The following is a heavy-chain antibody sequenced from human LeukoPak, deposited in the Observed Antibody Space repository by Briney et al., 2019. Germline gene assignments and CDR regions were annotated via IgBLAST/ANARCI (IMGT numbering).Heavy chain of an antibody. D-gene: IGHD5-12*01. CDR1: GGSFSGYY. J-gene: IGHJ5*02. V-gene: IGHV4-34*01. Sequence: PSETLSLTCAVYGGSFSGYYWSWIRQPPGKGLEWIGEINHSGSTNYNPSLKSRVTISVDTSKNQFSLKLSSVTAADTAVYYCARGVWYSGYDGWFDPWGQGTLVTVSS. CDR3: ARGVWYSGYDGWFDP. CDR2: INHSGST.